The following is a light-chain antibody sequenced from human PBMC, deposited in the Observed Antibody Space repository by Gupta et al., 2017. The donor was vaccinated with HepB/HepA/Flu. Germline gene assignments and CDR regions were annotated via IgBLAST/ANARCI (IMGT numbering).Light chain of an antibody. CDR3: QQSHSQPYT. J-gene: IGKJ2*01. CDR2: GIS. CDR1: QTIAKY. Sequence: DIQMTQSPSSLSASVGDRVTITCRASQTIAKYLNWYQRRPGKAPEPLIYGISSLQTGVPSRFSGSGSGTDFTLIISSLQPEDFATYYCQQSHSQPYTFGQGTKVESK. V-gene: IGKV1-39*01.